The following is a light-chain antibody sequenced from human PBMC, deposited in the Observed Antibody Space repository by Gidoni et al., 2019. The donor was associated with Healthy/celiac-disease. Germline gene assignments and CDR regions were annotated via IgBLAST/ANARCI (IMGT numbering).Light chain of an antibody. CDR1: QSISSW. J-gene: IGKJ3*01. CDR3: QQYNSYSFT. CDR2: DAS. V-gene: IGKV1-5*01. Sequence: DIQMTQSPSTLSASVGDRVTITCRASQSISSWLAWYQQKTGKAPKLLIYDASSLESGVPSRCSGSGSGTEFTLTISSLQPDDFATYYCQQYNSYSFTFGPGTKVDIK.